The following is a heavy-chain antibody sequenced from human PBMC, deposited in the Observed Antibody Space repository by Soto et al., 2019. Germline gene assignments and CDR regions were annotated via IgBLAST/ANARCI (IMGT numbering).Heavy chain of an antibody. CDR1: GYSFTTYG. CDR3: AREGPAPYYYYGMDV. J-gene: IGHJ6*02. V-gene: IGHV1-18*01. Sequence: QVQLVQSGGEVKKPGASVKVSCKTSGYSFTTYGISWVRQAPGQGLEWMGWISAYNGNTNYAQKLQDRVTMTTDTPTSTAYMELRSLSSDDTAVYYCAREGPAPYYYYGMDVWGQGSTVTVSS. CDR2: ISAYNGNT.